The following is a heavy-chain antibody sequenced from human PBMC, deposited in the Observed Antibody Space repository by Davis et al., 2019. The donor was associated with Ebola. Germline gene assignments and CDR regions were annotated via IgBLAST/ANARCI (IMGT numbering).Heavy chain of an antibody. D-gene: IGHD2-15*01. CDR3: ARAPSYCSGGSCYFGYYYYGMDV. V-gene: IGHV3-7*03. CDR2: IKQDGSEK. J-gene: IGHJ6*02. CDR1: GFTFSSYW. Sequence: GESLKISCAASGFTFSSYWMSWVHQAPGKGLEWVANIKQDGSEKYYVDSVKGRFTISRDNAKNSLYLQMNSLRAEDTAVYYCARAPSYCSGGSCYFGYYYYGMDVWGQGTTVTVSS.